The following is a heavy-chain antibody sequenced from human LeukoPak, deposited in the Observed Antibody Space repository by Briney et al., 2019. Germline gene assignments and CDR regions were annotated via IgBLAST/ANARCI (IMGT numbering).Heavy chain of an antibody. V-gene: IGHV3-74*01. CDR2: IKEDGTYT. D-gene: IGHD3-9*01. Sequence: GGSLRLSCAASGFSFSKYWMHWVRQTPGEGLVWVARIKEDGTYTSYADSVKGRFTISRDNARNTVFLQMNSLRAEDTAVYYCARDFDMGITPGDDFDFWGQGTLVTISS. CDR1: GFSFSKYW. J-gene: IGHJ4*02. CDR3: ARDFDMGITPGDDFDF.